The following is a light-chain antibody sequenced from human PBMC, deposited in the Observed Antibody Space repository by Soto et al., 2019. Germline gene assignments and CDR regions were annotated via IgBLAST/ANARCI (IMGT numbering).Light chain of an antibody. CDR2: KAS. CDR1: QSISSW. CDR3: QQYNSYRT. V-gene: IGKV1-5*03. J-gene: IGKJ1*01. Sequence: DIQMTQSPSTLSASVGDRVTITCRASQSISSWLAWYQQKPGKAPKLLIYKASSLESGVPSRFSGSGSGTESTLTISSLQPDDFATYYCQQYNSYRTFGQGTKVDI.